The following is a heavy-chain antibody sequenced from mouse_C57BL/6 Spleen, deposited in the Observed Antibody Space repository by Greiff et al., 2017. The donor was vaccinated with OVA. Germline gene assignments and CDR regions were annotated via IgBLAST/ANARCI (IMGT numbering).Heavy chain of an antibody. CDR3: ARRGGDYYGSGYFDV. CDR1: GYAFSSYW. CDR2: IYPGDGDT. Sequence: VKLMESGAELVKPGASVKISCKASGYAFSSYWMNWVKQRPGKGLEWIGQIYPGDGDTNYNGKFKGKATLTADKSSSTAYMQLSSLTSEDSAVYFCARRGGDYYGSGYFDVWGTGTTVTVSS. J-gene: IGHJ1*03. D-gene: IGHD1-1*01. V-gene: IGHV1-80*01.